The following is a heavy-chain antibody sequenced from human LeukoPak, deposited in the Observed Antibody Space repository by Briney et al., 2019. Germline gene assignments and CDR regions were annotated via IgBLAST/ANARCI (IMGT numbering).Heavy chain of an antibody. CDR1: GFTFSDSY. D-gene: IGHD3-10*01. Sequence: GGSLRLSCAASGFTFSDSYMTWVRQAPGKGLEWLSYISGNSGDTNYADSVKGRFTISRDNAKNSLYLQMNSLRAEDTAVYFCAKDMVRGYYFDCWGQGTLITVSS. CDR2: ISGNSGDT. CDR3: AKDMVRGYYFDC. J-gene: IGHJ4*02. V-gene: IGHV3-11*05.